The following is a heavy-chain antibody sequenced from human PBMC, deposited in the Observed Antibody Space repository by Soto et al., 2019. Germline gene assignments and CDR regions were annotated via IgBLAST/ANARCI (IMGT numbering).Heavy chain of an antibody. Sequence: GASVKVSCKASGGTFSSYAISWVRQAPGQGLEWMGGIIPIFGTANYAQKFQGRVTITADKSTSTAYMELSSLRSEDTAVYYCARIYYYDSSGSREDCYGMDVWGQGTTVTVSS. V-gene: IGHV1-69*06. D-gene: IGHD3-22*01. CDR2: IIPIFGTA. CDR1: GGTFSSYA. CDR3: ARIYYYDSSGSREDCYGMDV. J-gene: IGHJ6*02.